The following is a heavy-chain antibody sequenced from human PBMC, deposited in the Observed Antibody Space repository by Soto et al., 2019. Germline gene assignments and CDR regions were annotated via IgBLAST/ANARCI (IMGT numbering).Heavy chain of an antibody. CDR2: VIPIFVTG. D-gene: IGHD4-17*01. V-gene: IGHV1-69*12. J-gene: IGHJ4*02. CDR3: ARDSRHDYVDYGIDF. Sequence: QVQLVQSGAEVKKPGSSVKVSCKASGGTFSSYTISWVRQAPGQGLEWMGGVIPIFVTGNYAQMFQGRVTITGDESTRTVYMELSSLRSGDTAVYYCARDSRHDYVDYGIDFGGQGTLVTVS. CDR1: GGTFSSYT.